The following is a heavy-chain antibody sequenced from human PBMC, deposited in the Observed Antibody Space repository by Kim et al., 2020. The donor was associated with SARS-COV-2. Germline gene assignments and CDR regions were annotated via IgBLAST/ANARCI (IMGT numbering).Heavy chain of an antibody. V-gene: IGHV1-18*01. CDR3: ARDKGYGSGSPPSYYYYYMDG. J-gene: IGHJ6*03. D-gene: IGHD3-10*01. CDR1: GYTFTSYG. Sequence: ASVKVSCKASGYTFTSYGISWVRQAPGQGLEWMGWISAYNGNTNYAQKLQGRVTMTTDTSTSTAYMELRSLRSDDTAVYYCARDKGYGSGSPPSYYYYYMDGWGKGTTVTVSS. CDR2: ISAYNGNT.